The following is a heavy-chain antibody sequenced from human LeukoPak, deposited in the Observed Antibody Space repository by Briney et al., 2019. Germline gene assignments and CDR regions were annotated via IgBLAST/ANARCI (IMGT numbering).Heavy chain of an antibody. Sequence: GGSLRLSCAASGFTFDDYAMHWVRQAPGKGLEWVSGISWNSGTIGYADSVKGRFTISRDNAKNSLHLQVNSLRSEDMALYYCVKSSCSTTSCSLDSWGQGTLVTVSS. J-gene: IGHJ4*02. CDR3: VKSSCSTTSCSLDS. D-gene: IGHD2-2*01. CDR1: GFTFDDYA. V-gene: IGHV3-9*03. CDR2: ISWNSGTI.